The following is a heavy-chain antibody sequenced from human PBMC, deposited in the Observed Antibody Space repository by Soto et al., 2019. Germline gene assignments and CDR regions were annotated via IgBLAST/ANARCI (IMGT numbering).Heavy chain of an antibody. CDR1: GFSLSTSGVG. CDR3: AHRQRTVYFDY. D-gene: IGHD4-17*01. Sequence: QITLKESGPTLVKPTQTLTLTCTFSGFSLSTSGVGVGWIRQPPGKALEWLALTYWDDDKRYSPSLKTRLTTTKHTSKNQVVLTMTNMDPVDTATYYCAHRQRTVYFDYWGQGTLVTVSS. CDR2: TYWDDDK. V-gene: IGHV2-5*02. J-gene: IGHJ4*02.